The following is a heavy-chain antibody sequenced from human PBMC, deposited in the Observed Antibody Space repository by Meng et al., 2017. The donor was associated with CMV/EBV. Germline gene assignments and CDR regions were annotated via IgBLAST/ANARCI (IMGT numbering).Heavy chain of an antibody. D-gene: IGHD1-26*01. CDR3: ARERLGAFDY. J-gene: IGHJ4*02. V-gene: IGHV1-8*03. CDR1: GYTFTSYD. CDR2: MNPNSGNT. Sequence: ASVKVSCKASGYTFTSYDINWVRQATGQGLEWMGWMNPNSGNTDYAQKFQGRVTITRNTSISTAYMELSSLRSEDTAVYYCARERLGAFDYWGQGTLVTVSS.